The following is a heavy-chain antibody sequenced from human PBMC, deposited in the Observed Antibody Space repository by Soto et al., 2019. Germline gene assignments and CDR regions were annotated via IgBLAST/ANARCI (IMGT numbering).Heavy chain of an antibody. Sequence: EVQLVASGGGLVQPGRSLRLSCAASGFTFDVYAMHWVRQAPGKGLEWVSGISWNSGSIGYADSVKGRFTISRDNAKHSLYLQMNSLRAEDTALYYCAKDIMEGWELTLGLDYWGQGTLVTVSS. V-gene: IGHV3-9*01. CDR3: AKDIMEGWELTLGLDY. D-gene: IGHD1-26*01. CDR1: GFTFDVYA. J-gene: IGHJ4*02. CDR2: ISWNSGSI.